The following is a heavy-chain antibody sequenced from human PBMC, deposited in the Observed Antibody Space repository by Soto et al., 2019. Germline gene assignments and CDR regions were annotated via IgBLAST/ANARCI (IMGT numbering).Heavy chain of an antibody. CDR2: ISGSGGST. CDR3: AKGYGSGSAPDAFDI. Sequence: GESLKISCAASGFTFSSYAMSWVRQAPGKGLEWVSAISGSGGSTYYADSVKGRFTISRDNSKNTLYLQMNSLRAEDTAVYYCAKGYGSGSAPDAFDIWGQGTMVTVSS. D-gene: IGHD3-10*01. J-gene: IGHJ3*02. V-gene: IGHV3-23*01. CDR1: GFTFSSYA.